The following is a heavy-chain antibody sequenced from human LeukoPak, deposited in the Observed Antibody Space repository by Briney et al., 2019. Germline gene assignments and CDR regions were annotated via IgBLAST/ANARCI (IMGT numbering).Heavy chain of an antibody. Sequence: GGSLRLSCAASGFTFSSYSMNWVRQAPGKGLEWVSYISSSSSTIYYADSVKGRFTISRDNAKNSLYLQMNSLRAEDTAVYYCARQERNYYDSSGYYGYWGQGTLVTVSS. J-gene: IGHJ4*02. CDR3: ARQERNYYDSSGYYGY. D-gene: IGHD3-22*01. V-gene: IGHV3-48*01. CDR2: ISSSSSTI. CDR1: GFTFSSYS.